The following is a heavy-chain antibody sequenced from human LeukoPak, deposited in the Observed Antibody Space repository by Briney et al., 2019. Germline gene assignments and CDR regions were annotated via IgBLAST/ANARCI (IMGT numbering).Heavy chain of an antibody. Sequence: GGSLRLSCAVSGFTFSSYWMSWVRQAPGKGLEWVANINQDGNEKYYVDSLEGRFTISRDNAKNSLFLQMNSLRAEDTAVYYCARDAYSGGSCYAYWGQGTLVIVSS. J-gene: IGHJ4*02. CDR3: ARDAYSGGSCYAY. V-gene: IGHV3-7*01. CDR2: INQDGNEK. D-gene: IGHD2-15*01. CDR1: GFTFSSYW.